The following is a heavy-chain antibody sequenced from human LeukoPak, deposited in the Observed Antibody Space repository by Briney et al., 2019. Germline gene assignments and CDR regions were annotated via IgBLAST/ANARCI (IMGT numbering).Heavy chain of an antibody. J-gene: IGHJ6*02. V-gene: IGHV1-8*01. CDR1: GYTFTGHD. Sequence: ASVKVSCKASGYTFTGHDIDWVRQATGQGLEYMGWMNPNSGDTGYAQKFQGRVTMTRNTSINTAYMELSSLRSEDTAVYYCARGLVRGRFGMDVWGQGTTVTVSS. CDR3: ARGLVRGRFGMDV. D-gene: IGHD3-10*01. CDR2: MNPNSGDT.